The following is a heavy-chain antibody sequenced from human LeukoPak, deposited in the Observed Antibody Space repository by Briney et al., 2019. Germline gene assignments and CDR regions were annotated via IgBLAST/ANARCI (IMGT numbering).Heavy chain of an antibody. CDR2: IYYSGST. D-gene: IGHD4-17*01. V-gene: IGHV4-59*08. J-gene: IGHJ2*01. Sequence: SGTLSLTCGVSGGSISSYYWSWIRQPPGKGLEWIGYIYYSGSTNYNPSLKSRVTISVDTSKNQFSLKLSSVTAADTAVYYCARREGDYGYWYFDLWGRGTLVTVSS. CDR3: ARREGDYGYWYFDL. CDR1: GGSISSYY.